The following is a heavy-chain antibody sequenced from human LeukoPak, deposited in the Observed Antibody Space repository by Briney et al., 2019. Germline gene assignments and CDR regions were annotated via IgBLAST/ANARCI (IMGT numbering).Heavy chain of an antibody. CDR3: ARNEVGNCDSSGVDY. D-gene: IGHD3-22*01. CDR2: INPNSGGT. Sequence: ASVKVSCKASGYTFTGYYMHWVRQAPGQGLEWMGWINPNSGGTNYAQKFQGRVTMTRDTSISTAYMELSRLRSDDTAVYYCARNEVGNCDSSGVDYWGQGTLVTVSS. V-gene: IGHV1-2*02. J-gene: IGHJ4*02. CDR1: GYTFTGYY.